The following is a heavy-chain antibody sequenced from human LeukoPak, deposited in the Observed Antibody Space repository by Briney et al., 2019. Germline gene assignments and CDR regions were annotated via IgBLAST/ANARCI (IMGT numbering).Heavy chain of an antibody. V-gene: IGHV4-39*07. D-gene: IGHD6-13*01. Sequence: SETLSLTCTVSGGSISSSSYYWGWIRQPPGKGLEWIGSIYYSGSTYYNPSLKSRVTISVDTSKNQFSLKLSSVTAADTAVYYCARKRWYGFDYWGQGTLVTVSS. J-gene: IGHJ4*02. CDR1: GGSISSSSYY. CDR3: ARKRWYGFDY. CDR2: IYYSGST.